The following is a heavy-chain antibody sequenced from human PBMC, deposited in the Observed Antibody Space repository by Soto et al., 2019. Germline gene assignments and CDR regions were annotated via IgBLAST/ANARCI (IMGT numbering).Heavy chain of an antibody. CDR2: IRKKAYSYTT. CDR1: GFTFSDHY. V-gene: IGHV3-72*01. D-gene: IGHD2-21*02. J-gene: IGHJ4*02. Sequence: EVQLVESGGGLVQPGGSLRLSCLASGFTFSDHYMDWVRQAPGKGLEWVGRIRKKAYSYTTEYAASVKDRFTISRDDSSSSVYLQMNSLKIDDTAVYYCNSSWGDHRYFDNWGQGTLVTVSS. CDR3: NSSWGDHRYFDN.